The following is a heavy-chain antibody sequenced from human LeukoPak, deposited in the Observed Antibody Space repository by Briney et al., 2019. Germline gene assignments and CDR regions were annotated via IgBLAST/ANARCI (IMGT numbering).Heavy chain of an antibody. Sequence: GGSLRLSCAASGFIVSSNHMSWVRQAPGKGLERVSLIYSDGDTNYADSVKGRFTISRDSSKNTLYLQMNSLRAEDTAVYYCAVYSYGSSSWFDPWGQGTLVTVSS. CDR2: IYSDGDT. D-gene: IGHD5-18*01. J-gene: IGHJ5*02. V-gene: IGHV3-53*01. CDR1: GFIVSSNH. CDR3: AVYSYGSSSWFDP.